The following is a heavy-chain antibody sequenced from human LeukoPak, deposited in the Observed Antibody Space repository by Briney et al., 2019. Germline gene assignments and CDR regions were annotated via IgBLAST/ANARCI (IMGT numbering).Heavy chain of an antibody. CDR1: GGSISSGGYS. J-gene: IGHJ5*02. Sequence: SETLSLTCAVSGGSISSGGYSWSWIRQPPGKGLEWIGYIYHSGSTYYNPSLKSRVTISVDTSKNQFSLKLSSVTAADTAVYYCARGAYCSGGSCYYNWFDPWGQGTLVTVSS. D-gene: IGHD2-15*01. V-gene: IGHV4-30-2*01. CDR2: IYHSGST. CDR3: ARGAYCSGGSCYYNWFDP.